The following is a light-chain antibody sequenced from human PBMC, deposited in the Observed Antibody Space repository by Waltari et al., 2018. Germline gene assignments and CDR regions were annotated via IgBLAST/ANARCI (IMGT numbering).Light chain of an antibody. V-gene: IGLV3-1*01. J-gene: IGLJ3*02. CDR3: QTWDSSIVV. Sequence: SYDLTQPSSVSVSPGQTATVTCFGNKLGDKYVSWYRRRPGQSPELVVYQDSKRPSCIPERFSASNSGNTVTLTISGTQTIDAGDYYCQTWDSSIVVFGGGTEVIVL. CDR1: KLGDKY. CDR2: QDS.